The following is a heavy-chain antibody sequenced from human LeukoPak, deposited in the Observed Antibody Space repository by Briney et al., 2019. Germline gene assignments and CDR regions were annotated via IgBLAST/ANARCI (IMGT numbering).Heavy chain of an antibody. CDR1: GFTFSSYA. CDR3: AKDEVLLWFEEPHFDY. D-gene: IGHD3-10*01. J-gene: IGHJ4*02. Sequence: GGSLRLSCAASGFTFSSYAMSWVRQAPGKGLEWVSAISGSGGSTYYADSVKGRFTISRDNSKNTLYLQMNSLRAEDTAVYYCAKDEVLLWFEEPHFDYWGQGTLVTVSS. V-gene: IGHV3-23*01. CDR2: ISGSGGST.